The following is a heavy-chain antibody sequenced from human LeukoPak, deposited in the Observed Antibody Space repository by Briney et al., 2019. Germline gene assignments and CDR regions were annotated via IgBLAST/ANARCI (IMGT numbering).Heavy chain of an antibody. D-gene: IGHD4-23*01. CDR2: IASDGSST. CDR3: ARGRPHGNDY. J-gene: IGHJ4*02. V-gene: IGHV3-74*01. CDR1: GFTFSSYW. Sequence: GGSLRLSCAASGFTFSSYWMNWVRQAPGKGLVWVSRIASDGSSTTYADSVKGRFSVSRDNAKSTLYLQMNSPRVEDTAVYYCARGRPHGNDYWGQGTLVTVSS.